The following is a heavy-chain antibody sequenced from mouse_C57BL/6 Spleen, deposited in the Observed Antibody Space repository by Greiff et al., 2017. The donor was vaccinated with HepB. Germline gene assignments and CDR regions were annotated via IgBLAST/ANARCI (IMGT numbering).Heavy chain of an antibody. D-gene: IGHD1-1*01. CDR3: ARYGKNYYGSSSYAMDY. V-gene: IGHV1-9*01. CDR1: GYTFTGYW. Sequence: QVQLQQSGAELMKPGASVKLSCKATGYTFTGYWIEWVKQRPGHGLEWIGEILPGSGSTNYNEKFKGKATFTADTSSNTAYMQLSSLTTEDSAIYYCARYGKNYYGSSSYAMDYWGQGTSVTVSS. J-gene: IGHJ4*01. CDR2: ILPGSGST.